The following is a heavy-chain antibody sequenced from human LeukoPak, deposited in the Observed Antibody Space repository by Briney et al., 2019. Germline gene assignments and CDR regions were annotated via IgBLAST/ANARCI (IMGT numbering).Heavy chain of an antibody. Sequence: GGSLRLSCAASAFIFSSYSMTWVRQAPGKGLEWVSFIRSGSTVTYYADSVKGRFTISRDNAKNSLYLQMNSLRVEDTAVYYCARSIAVGGTARFDYWGQGTLVIVSS. J-gene: IGHJ4*02. V-gene: IGHV3-21*01. D-gene: IGHD6-19*01. CDR2: IRSGSTVT. CDR3: ARSIAVGGTARFDY. CDR1: AFIFSSYS.